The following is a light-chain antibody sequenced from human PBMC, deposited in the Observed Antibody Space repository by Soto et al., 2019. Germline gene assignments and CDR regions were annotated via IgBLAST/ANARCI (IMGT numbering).Light chain of an antibody. CDR3: HQRQSWPRT. V-gene: IGKV3-11*01. CDR2: YTS. Sequence: IVLTQWPGTLSSSPGETATLSCRASQYVGTRLAWYQHKPGQAPRLLIYYTSNRATGIPARFSGSGSGTDFTLTINSLAPEDFAIYYCHQRQSWPRTFGQGTRLEIK. CDR1: QYVGTR. J-gene: IGKJ5*01.